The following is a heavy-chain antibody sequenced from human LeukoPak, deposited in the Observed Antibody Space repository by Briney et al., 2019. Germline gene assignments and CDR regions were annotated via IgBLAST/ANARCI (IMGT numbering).Heavy chain of an antibody. Sequence: ASVKVSCKASGYTFTSYDINWVRQATGQGLEWMGWMNPNSGNTGCAQKFQGRVTMTRNTSISTAYMELSSLRSEDTAVYYCAFWDYSEYPAWGQGTLVTVSS. D-gene: IGHD4-17*01. CDR1: GYTFTSYD. J-gene: IGHJ5*02. CDR2: MNPNSGNT. CDR3: AFWDYSEYPA. V-gene: IGHV1-8*01.